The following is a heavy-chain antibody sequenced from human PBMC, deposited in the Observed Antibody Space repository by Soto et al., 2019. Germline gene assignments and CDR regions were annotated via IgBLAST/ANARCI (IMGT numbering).Heavy chain of an antibody. CDR2: TYYSGST. Sequence: PSETLSLTCTVSGGSVSSGSYYWSWIRQPPGKGLEWIGYTYYSGSTNYNPSLKSRVTISVDTSKNQFSLKLSSVTAADTAVYYCARDEGFNPFDYWGQGTLVTVSS. J-gene: IGHJ4*02. V-gene: IGHV4-61*01. CDR1: GGSVSSGSYY. CDR3: ARDEGFNPFDY.